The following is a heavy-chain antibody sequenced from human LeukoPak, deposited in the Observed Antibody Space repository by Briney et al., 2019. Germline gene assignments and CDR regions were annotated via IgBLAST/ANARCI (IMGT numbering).Heavy chain of an antibody. CDR2: INESGRT. Sequence: SETLSLTCTVDGGSLTDSYWTWIRQAPGQGLEWLGDINESGRTTYNPSLKSRVTILLDMSKKQFSLKVTSVTAAHTGVYYCAKGTSPMIQVWPRDNKDFYYMDVWGEGTTVSVSS. D-gene: IGHD3-22*01. CDR1: GGSLTDSY. J-gene: IGHJ6*03. V-gene: IGHV4-34*01. CDR3: AKGTSPMIQVWPRDNKDFYYMDV.